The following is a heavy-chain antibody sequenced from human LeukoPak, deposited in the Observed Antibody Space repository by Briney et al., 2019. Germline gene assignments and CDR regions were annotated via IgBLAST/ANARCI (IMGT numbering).Heavy chain of an antibody. Sequence: ETLSLTCTVSGGSISSSSSYWGWIRQPPGKGLEWVSVIYSGGSTYYADSVKGRFTISRDNSKNTLYLQMNSLRAEDTAVYYCATKAGSPHNLYYYYYMDVWGKGTTVTISS. CDR2: IYSGGST. D-gene: IGHD3-10*01. J-gene: IGHJ6*03. V-gene: IGHV3-66*01. CDR1: GGSISSSSSY. CDR3: ATKAGSPHNLYYYYYMDV.